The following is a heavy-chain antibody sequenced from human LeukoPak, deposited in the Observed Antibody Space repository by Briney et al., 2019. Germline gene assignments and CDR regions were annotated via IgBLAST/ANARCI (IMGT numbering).Heavy chain of an antibody. CDR2: INAGNGNT. V-gene: IGHV1-3*01. CDR1: GYTFTSYA. Sequence: GASVKVSCKASGYTFTSYAMHWVRQAPGQRLEWMGWINAGNGNTKYSQKFQGRVTITRDTSTSTAYLEVRSLRSEDTAIYYCARSQCPDSTSCYYFFYFDFWGQGTPVTVSS. J-gene: IGHJ4*02. CDR3: ARSQCPDSTSCYYFFYFDF. D-gene: IGHD2-2*01.